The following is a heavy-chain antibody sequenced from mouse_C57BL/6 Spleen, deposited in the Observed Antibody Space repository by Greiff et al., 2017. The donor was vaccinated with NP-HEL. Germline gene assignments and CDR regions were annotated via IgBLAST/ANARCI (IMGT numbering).Heavy chain of an antibody. CDR2: IYPGSGST. V-gene: IGHV1-55*01. J-gene: IGHJ1*03. CDR3: ARDGQIYYYGSSNWYFDV. CDR1: GYTFTSYW. Sequence: VQLQQPGAELVKPGASVKMSCKASGYTFTSYWITWVKQRPGQGLEWIGDIYPGSGSTNYNEKFKSKATLTVDTSSRTAYMQLSSLTSEDSAVYYCARDGQIYYYGSSNWYFDVWGTGTTVTVSS. D-gene: IGHD1-1*01.